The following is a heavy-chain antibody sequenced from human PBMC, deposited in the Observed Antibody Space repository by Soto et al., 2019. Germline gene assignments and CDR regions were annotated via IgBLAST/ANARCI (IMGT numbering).Heavy chain of an antibody. D-gene: IGHD6-19*01. CDR3: ARLSSSGWPIDS. J-gene: IGHJ4*02. Sequence: SETLSLTCTVSGGSISSGGYYWNWIRQHPGKGLEWIGYTYYSENTYYNPSLNSRITISADTSKNQFSLKLSSVTAADTAVYYCARLSSSGWPIDSWRQGTLVTVSS. CDR2: TYYSENT. V-gene: IGHV4-31*03. CDR1: GGSISSGGYY.